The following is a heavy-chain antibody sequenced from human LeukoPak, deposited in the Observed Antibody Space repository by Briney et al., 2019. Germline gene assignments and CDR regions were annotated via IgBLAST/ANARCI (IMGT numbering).Heavy chain of an antibody. V-gene: IGHV1-18*04. Sequence: GASVKVSCKASGYTFTSYGISWVRQAPGQGLEWMGWISAYNGNTNYAQKLQGRVTMTTDTSTSTAYMELRSLRSDDTAVYYCAGAPSSGWSLYYFDYWGQGTLVTVSS. CDR1: GYTFTSYG. CDR2: ISAYNGNT. D-gene: IGHD6-19*01. J-gene: IGHJ4*02. CDR3: AGAPSSGWSLYYFDY.